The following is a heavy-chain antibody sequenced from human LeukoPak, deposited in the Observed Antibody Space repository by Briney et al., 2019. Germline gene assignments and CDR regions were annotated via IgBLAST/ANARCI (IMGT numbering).Heavy chain of an antibody. V-gene: IGHV4-38-2*02. Sequence: SETLSLTCTVSGYSISSGYYWGWIRQPPGKGLEWIGSIYHSGSTYYNPSLKSRVTISVDTSKNQFSLKLSSVTAADTAVYYCARSPTGYCSSTSCYYYFDYWGQGALVTVSS. CDR3: ARSPTGYCSSTSCYYYFDY. CDR1: GYSISSGYY. CDR2: IYHSGST. D-gene: IGHD2-2*01. J-gene: IGHJ4*02.